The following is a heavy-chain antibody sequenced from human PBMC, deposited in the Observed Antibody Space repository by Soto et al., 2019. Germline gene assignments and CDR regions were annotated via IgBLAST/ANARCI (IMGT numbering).Heavy chain of an antibody. CDR3: ARASVGPPGGGSWTMPFDS. V-gene: IGHV4-4*07. CDR2: IYTGGST. CDR1: GGSVSSYY. J-gene: IGHJ4*02. Sequence: QVQLQESGPGLVKPSETLCLTCTVSGGSVSSYYWSWIRQPAGKGLEWIGRIYTGGSTNYNPSLKSRVTMSVDTSKNQFSLRLTSVTAPDTAVYYCARASVGPPGGGSWTMPFDSWGQGTLVTVSS. D-gene: IGHD2-15*01.